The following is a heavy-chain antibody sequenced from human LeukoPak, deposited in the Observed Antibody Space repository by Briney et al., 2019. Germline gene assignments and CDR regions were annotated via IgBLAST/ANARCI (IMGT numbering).Heavy chain of an antibody. CDR2: IASNGGTK. V-gene: IGHV3-64*01. CDR1: GFSFSTYT. D-gene: IGHD2-2*02. CDR3: AREYCTTNSCYIWGLGY. J-gene: IGHJ4*02. Sequence: GGSLRLSCAASGFSFSTYTMRWVRQAPGKGLEYVSGIASNGGTKYYANSVKGRFTISRDNFKNTVYLQMDSLRTEDMAVYYCAREYCTTNSCYIWGLGYWGQGTLVTVSS.